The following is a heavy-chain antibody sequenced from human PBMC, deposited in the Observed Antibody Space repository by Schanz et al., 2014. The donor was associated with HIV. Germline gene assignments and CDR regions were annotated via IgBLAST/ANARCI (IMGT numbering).Heavy chain of an antibody. CDR2: ISYDGRNK. J-gene: IGHJ6*02. Sequence: VQLAESGGALVQPGGSLRLSCAASGFTFSNYGMHWVRQAPGKGLEWVAVISYDGRNKCFGDSVKGRITISRDNSKNTLYLQIKSLRTEDTAVYYCAKDRNYYDDRYIGKGNYYYYYGMDVWGQGTTVTVSS. CDR3: AKDRNYYDDRYIGKGNYYYYYGMDV. V-gene: IGHV3-30*18. D-gene: IGHD3-22*01. CDR1: GFTFSNYG.